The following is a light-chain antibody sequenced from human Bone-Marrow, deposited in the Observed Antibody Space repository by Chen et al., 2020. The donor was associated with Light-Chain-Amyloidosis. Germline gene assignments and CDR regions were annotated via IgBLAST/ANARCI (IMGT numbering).Light chain of an antibody. Sequence: SYDLTHPPPLSVSPGQTARITCSGDDLPTKYAYWYQQKPGQAPVLVIHRDTERPSGISERFSGSSSGTTATLTISGVQAEDEADYHCQSADSSGTYEVIFGGGTKLTVL. CDR3: QSADSSGTYEVI. CDR2: RDT. CDR1: DLPTKY. V-gene: IGLV3-25*03. J-gene: IGLJ2*01.